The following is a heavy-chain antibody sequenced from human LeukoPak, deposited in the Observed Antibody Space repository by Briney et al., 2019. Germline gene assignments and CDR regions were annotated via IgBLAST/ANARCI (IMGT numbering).Heavy chain of an antibody. CDR2: IYSSGKT. D-gene: IGHD3-16*01. CDR3: ARQWGCFDY. V-gene: IGHV4-39*01. J-gene: IGHJ4*02. CDR1: SDSISSSSYY. Sequence: PSETLSLTCNVSSDSISSSSYYWGWIRQPPGKGLEWIGSIYSSGKTNYNPSLKSRVTISVDTSKNQFSLNLSSVTAADTAVYYCARQWGCFDYWGQGTLVTVSS.